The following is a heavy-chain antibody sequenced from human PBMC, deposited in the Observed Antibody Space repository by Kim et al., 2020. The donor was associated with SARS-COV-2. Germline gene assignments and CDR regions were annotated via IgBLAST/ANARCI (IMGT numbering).Heavy chain of an antibody. D-gene: IGHD6-13*01. Sequence: SETLSLTCAVYGGSFSGYYWSWIRQPPGKGLEWIGEINHSGSTNYNPSLKSRGTILVDTAKNQFSLMLSYVTAADTAVHYCARGGYSSSWSRPKYYYYGMSFCGQGATVTVS. CDR2: INHSGST. V-gene: IGHV4-34*01. CDR3: ARGGYSSSWSRPKYYYYGMSF. CDR1: GGSFSGYY. J-gene: IGHJ6*02.